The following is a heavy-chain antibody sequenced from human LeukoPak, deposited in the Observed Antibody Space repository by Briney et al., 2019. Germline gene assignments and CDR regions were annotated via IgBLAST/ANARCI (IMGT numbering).Heavy chain of an antibody. V-gene: IGHV3-48*04. J-gene: IGHJ6*03. D-gene: IGHD1-26*01. CDR3: ARANREGYYYYMDV. CDR2: ISSSGSTI. Sequence: GGSLRLSCAASGFTFSSYSMNWVRQAPGKGLEWVSYISSSGSTIYYADSVKGRFTISRDNAKNSLYLQMNSLRAEDTAVYYCARANREGYYYYMDVWGKGTTVTISS. CDR1: GFTFSSYS.